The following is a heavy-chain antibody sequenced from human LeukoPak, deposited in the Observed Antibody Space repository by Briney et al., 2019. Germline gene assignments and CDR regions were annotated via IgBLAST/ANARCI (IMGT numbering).Heavy chain of an antibody. Sequence: PGGSLRLSCAVSGFTVSSNYMSWVRQAPGKGLEWVTGIAYDGSRKHYADSVKGRFTISRDNSRNTMDLQMNSLRVEDTAVYHCTRYDSSRFDPWGQGTLVIVSA. CDR3: TRYDSSRFDP. D-gene: IGHD3-3*01. V-gene: IGHV3-30*03. CDR1: GFTVSSNY. CDR2: IAYDGSRK. J-gene: IGHJ5*02.